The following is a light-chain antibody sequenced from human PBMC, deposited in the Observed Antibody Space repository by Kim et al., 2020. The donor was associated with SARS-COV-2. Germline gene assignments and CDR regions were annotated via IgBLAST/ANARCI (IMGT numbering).Light chain of an antibody. J-gene: IGKJ1*01. CDR3: LQHYNFPWT. Sequence: ASVGDRVTITGRASQDIRNDLGWYQQKPGKAPERLIYGASNLQRGVPSRFSGSGSGTEFTLTISSLQTEDFATYYCLQHYNFPWTFGQGTKVDIK. V-gene: IGKV1-17*01. CDR2: GAS. CDR1: QDIRND.